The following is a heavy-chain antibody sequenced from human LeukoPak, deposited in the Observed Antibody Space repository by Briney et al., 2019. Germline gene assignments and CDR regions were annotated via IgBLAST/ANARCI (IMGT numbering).Heavy chain of an antibody. CDR3: AKGGGIAAPGGDFDY. CDR2: IKQDGSEK. D-gene: IGHD6-13*01. Sequence: GGSLRLSCAASGFTFSSYWMSWVRQAPGKGLEWVANIKQDGSEKYYVDSVKGRFTISRDNAKNSLYLQMNSLRAEDTAVYYCAKGGGIAAPGGDFDYWGQGTLVTVSS. V-gene: IGHV3-7*03. CDR1: GFTFSSYW. J-gene: IGHJ4*02.